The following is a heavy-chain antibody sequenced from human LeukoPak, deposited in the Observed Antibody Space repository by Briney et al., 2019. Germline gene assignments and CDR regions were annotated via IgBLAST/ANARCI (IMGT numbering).Heavy chain of an antibody. CDR3: ARDRTYYDFWSGYKPWYFDL. CDR1: GGSISSYY. Sequence: SETLSLTCTVSGGSISSYYWSWIRQPPGKGLEWIGYIYYSGSTNYNPSLKNRVTISVDTSKNQFSLKLSSVTAADTAVYYCARDRTYYDFWSGYKPWYFDLWGRGTLVTVSS. J-gene: IGHJ2*01. D-gene: IGHD3-3*01. CDR2: IYYSGST. V-gene: IGHV4-59*01.